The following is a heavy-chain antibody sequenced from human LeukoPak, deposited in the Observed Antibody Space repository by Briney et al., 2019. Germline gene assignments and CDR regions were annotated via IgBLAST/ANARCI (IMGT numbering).Heavy chain of an antibody. CDR3: AKAGIAVPATPEY. V-gene: IGHV3-23*01. Sequence: GGSLRLSCAASGFTFSSYAMNWVRQAPGKGLEWVSVISSSGGTTYYSDSVKGRFIISRDNSKNTLYLQMNSLRAEDTAVYYCAKAGIAVPATPEYCGQGTQVAVSS. CDR2: ISSSGGTT. J-gene: IGHJ4*02. D-gene: IGHD6-19*01. CDR1: GFTFSSYA.